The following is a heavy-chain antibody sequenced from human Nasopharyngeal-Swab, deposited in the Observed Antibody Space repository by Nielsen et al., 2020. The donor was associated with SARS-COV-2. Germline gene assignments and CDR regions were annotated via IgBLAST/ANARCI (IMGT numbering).Heavy chain of an antibody. Sequence: SVKVSCKASGYTFTGYYMHWVRQAPGQGLEWMGGIVPALGLPNYAQKFRGRVTISADRSTTTSYLELSSLRSEDTAIYYCAREGEYGAYDAPDYWGQGTLVTVSS. V-gene: IGHV1-69*10. D-gene: IGHD5-12*01. CDR3: AREGEYGAYDAPDY. CDR1: GYTFTGYY. J-gene: IGHJ4*02. CDR2: IVPALGLP.